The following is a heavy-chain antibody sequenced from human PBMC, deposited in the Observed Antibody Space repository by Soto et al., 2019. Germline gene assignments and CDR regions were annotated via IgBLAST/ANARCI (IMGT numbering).Heavy chain of an antibody. V-gene: IGHV4-31*03. CDR2: IYYSGST. J-gene: IGHJ4*02. CDR3: ARSGYSYGPNPLLY. Sequence: SETLSLTCTVSGGSISSSSSYWGWIRQHPGKGLEWIGYIYYSGSTYYNPSLKSRVTISVDTSKNQFSLKLSSVTAADTAVYYCARSGYSYGPNPLLYWGQGTLVTVSS. D-gene: IGHD5-18*01. CDR1: GGSISSSSSY.